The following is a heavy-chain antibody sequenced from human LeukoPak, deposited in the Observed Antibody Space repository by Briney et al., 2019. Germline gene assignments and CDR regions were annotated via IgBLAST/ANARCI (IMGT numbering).Heavy chain of an antibody. J-gene: IGHJ4*02. V-gene: IGHV1-18*01. CDR3: ARNTCSGGSCYSDY. D-gene: IGHD2-15*01. CDR1: GYTFTTYG. Sequence: ASVKVSSKASGYTFTTYGISWVRQAPGQGREWMGWISAYNGNTNYPQKLQGRVTMTTDTSTSTAYMELRSLRSDDTAVYYCARNTCSGGSCYSDYWGQGTLVTVSS. CDR2: ISAYNGNT.